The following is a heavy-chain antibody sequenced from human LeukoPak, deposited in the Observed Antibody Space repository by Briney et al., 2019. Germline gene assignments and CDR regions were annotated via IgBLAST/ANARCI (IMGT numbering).Heavy chain of an antibody. D-gene: IGHD3-3*01. CDR3: ARAYYDFWSGYYTNNWFDP. V-gene: IGHV1-8*01. CDR2: MNPNSGNT. J-gene: IGHJ5*02. CDR1: GYTFTSYD. Sequence: ASVKVSCKASGYTFTSYDINWVRQATGQGLEWVGWMNPNSGNTGYAQKFQGRVTMTRNTSISTAYMELSSLRSEDTAVYYCARAYYDFWSGYYTNNWFDPWGQGTLVTVSS.